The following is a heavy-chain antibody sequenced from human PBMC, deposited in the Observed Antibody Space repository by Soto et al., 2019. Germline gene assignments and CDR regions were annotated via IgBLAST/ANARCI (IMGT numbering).Heavy chain of an antibody. CDR3: ARRQPMLFLDA. V-gene: IGHV3-11*06. J-gene: IGHJ4*02. CDR2: ISSRASYT. D-gene: IGHD2-2*01. Sequence: QLVEFGGGLVNPGGSLRLSCAASGFNFSNYYMAWVRQTPGKGLEWISYISSRASYTKYADSVEGRFTVSRDNANGSLYLQMNSLGVEDTAIYYCARRQPMLFLDAWGQGTLVTVSS. CDR1: GFNFSNYY.